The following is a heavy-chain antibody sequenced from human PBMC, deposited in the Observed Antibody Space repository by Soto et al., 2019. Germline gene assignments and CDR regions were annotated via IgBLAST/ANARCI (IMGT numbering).Heavy chain of an antibody. CDR3: ASSPGSGSYYNGGVWFDP. V-gene: IGHV1-69*02. Sequence: QVPLVQSGAEVKKPGSSVKVSCQASGGTFSSYTISWVRQAPGQGLEWMGRIIPILGIANYAQKFQGRVTITADKSTSTAYRELSSLRSEDTAVYYCASSPGSGSYYNGGVWFDPWGQGTLVTVSS. J-gene: IGHJ5*02. CDR2: IIPILGIA. D-gene: IGHD3-10*01. CDR1: GGTFSSYT.